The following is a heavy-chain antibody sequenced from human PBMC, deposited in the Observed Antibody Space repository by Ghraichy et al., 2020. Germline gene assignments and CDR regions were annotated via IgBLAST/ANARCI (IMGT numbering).Heavy chain of an antibody. Sequence: GGSLRLSCAASGFTFSSYAMSWVRQAPGKGLEWVSAISGSGGSTYYADSVKGRFTISRDNSKNTLYLQMNSLRAEDTAVYYCAKGDLENNYYYMDVWGKGTTVTVSS. V-gene: IGHV3-23*01. CDR2: ISGSGGST. D-gene: IGHD2/OR15-2a*01. CDR3: AKGDLENNYYYMDV. CDR1: GFTFSSYA. J-gene: IGHJ6*03.